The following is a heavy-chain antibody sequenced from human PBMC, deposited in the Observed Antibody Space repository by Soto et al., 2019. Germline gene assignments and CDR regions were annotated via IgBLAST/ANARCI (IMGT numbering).Heavy chain of an antibody. CDR3: ARDALAARTTRNWFDP. Sequence: GGSLRLSCAASGFTFSSYGMHWVRQAPGKGLEWVAVIWYDGSNKYYADSVKGRFTISRDNSKNTLYLQMNSLRAEDTAVYYCARDALAARTTRNWFDPWGQGTLVTVSS. D-gene: IGHD6-6*01. J-gene: IGHJ5*02. V-gene: IGHV3-33*01. CDR2: IWYDGSNK. CDR1: GFTFSSYG.